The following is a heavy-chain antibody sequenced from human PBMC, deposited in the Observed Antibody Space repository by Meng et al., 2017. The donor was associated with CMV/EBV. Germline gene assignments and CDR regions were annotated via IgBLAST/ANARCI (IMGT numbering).Heavy chain of an antibody. CDR3: ARDLMNCSSTSCANWFDP. V-gene: IGHV4-4*07. CDR2: IYTSGST. CDR1: GGSISSCY. J-gene: IGHJ5*02. D-gene: IGHD2-2*01. Sequence: QGELQESVPGLVKPSETLSLTCTVSGGSISSCYWSWIRQPAGKGLEWIGRIYTSGSTNYNPSLKSRVTMSVDTSKNQFSLKLSSVTAADTAVYYCARDLMNCSSTSCANWFDPWGQGTLVTVSS.